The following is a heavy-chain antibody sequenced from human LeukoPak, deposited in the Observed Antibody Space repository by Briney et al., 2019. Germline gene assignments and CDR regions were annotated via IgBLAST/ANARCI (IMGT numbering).Heavy chain of an antibody. J-gene: IGHJ3*02. CDR2: INQSGST. V-gene: IGHV4-34*01. D-gene: IGHD6-19*01. CDR3: ASPYSSGSDAFDI. CDR1: GGSFSGYY. Sequence: PSETLSLTCAVYGGSFSGYYWSWMRQPPGEGLEWIGDINQSGSTTYNPSLKSRVTILVDTSKNQFSLELTSVTAADTAVYYCASPYSSGSDAFDIWGQGTMVTVSS.